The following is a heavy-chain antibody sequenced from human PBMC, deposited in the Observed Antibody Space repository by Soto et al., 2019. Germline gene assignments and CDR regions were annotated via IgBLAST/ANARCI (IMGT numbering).Heavy chain of an antibody. D-gene: IGHD3-10*01. J-gene: IGHJ6*02. CDR2: ITGTGGAT. CDR1: TFTFKKYV. CDR3: APGAPPPPSVYYGLDL. Sequence: EMQLLESGGGLVRPGGSLRLSCAASTFTFKKYVMSWVRQSPGKGLEWVSAITGTGGATYYAESVKGRFTVSRDNSNNTLFLQMNTLRVEDTAVYFCAPGAPPPPSVYYGLDLWGQGTTVTVS. V-gene: IGHV3-23*01.